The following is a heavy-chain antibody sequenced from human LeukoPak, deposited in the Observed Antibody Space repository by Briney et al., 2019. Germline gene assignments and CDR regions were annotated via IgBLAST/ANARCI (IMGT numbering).Heavy chain of an antibody. D-gene: IGHD6-13*01. CDR3: ARDRAAVGIFDY. CDR1: GGSISSGGYY. J-gene: IGHJ4*02. V-gene: IGHV4-31*03. Sequence: SETLSLTCTVSGGSISSGGYYWSWIRQHPGKGLEWIGYIYYSGSTYYNPSLKSRVTVSLDTSKNHFSLKLSSVTAADTAVYYCARDRAAVGIFDYWGQGTLVIVSS. CDR2: IYYSGST.